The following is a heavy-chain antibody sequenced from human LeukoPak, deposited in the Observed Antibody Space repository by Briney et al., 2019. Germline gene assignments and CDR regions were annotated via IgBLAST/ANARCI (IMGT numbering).Heavy chain of an antibody. CDR1: GGSISSSSYY. Sequence: SETLSLTCTVSGGSISSSSYYWGWIRQPPGKGPEWIGSIYYSGSTYYNPSLKSRVTISVDTSKNQFSLKLSSVTAADTAVYYCATYSYSQRYFDYWGQGTLVTVSS. V-gene: IGHV4-39*01. J-gene: IGHJ4*02. D-gene: IGHD5-18*01. CDR2: IYYSGST. CDR3: ATYSYSQRYFDY.